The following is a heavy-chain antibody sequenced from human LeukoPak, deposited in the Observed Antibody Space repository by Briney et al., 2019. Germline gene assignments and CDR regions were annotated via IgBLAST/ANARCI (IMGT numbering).Heavy chain of an antibody. J-gene: IGHJ4*02. V-gene: IGHV3-21*04. Sequence: GGSLRLSCAASGFPFSSYAMNWVRQAPGKGLEWVSDISSSSSYTNYADSVKGRFTISRDNAKNSLYLQMNSLRAEDTAVYYCVRGGRVTTVINYRGQGTLVTVSS. D-gene: IGHD4-17*01. CDR2: ISSSSSYT. CDR1: GFPFSSYA. CDR3: VRGGRVTTVINY.